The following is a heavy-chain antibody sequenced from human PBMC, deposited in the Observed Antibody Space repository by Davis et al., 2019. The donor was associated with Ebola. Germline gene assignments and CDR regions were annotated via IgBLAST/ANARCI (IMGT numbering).Heavy chain of an antibody. CDR2: IYPGDSDT. J-gene: IGHJ4*02. CDR3: MRSISYRGSNSDY. V-gene: IGHV5-51*01. Sequence: GESLKISCKGSGYSFTSYWIAWVRQMPGKGLEWMGMIYPGDSDTRYSPSFQGPITISVDQSISTAYLHWSSLKASDTAIYYCMRSISYRGSNSDYWGQGTLVTVSS. D-gene: IGHD4-23*01. CDR1: GYSFTSYW.